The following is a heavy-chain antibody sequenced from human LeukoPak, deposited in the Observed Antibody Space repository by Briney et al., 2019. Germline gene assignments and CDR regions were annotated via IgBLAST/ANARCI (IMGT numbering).Heavy chain of an antibody. CDR2: ISGSGGTT. CDR1: GFTFSSYA. V-gene: IGHV3-23*01. Sequence: HGGSLRLSCAASGFTFSSYAMSWVRQAPGKGLEWVSAISGSGGTTYYADSVKGRFTISRDNSKNTLYLQMNSLRAEDTAVYYCAKDPHIVVVTAIIDYWGQGTLVTASS. J-gene: IGHJ4*02. CDR3: AKDPHIVVVTAIIDY. D-gene: IGHD2-21*02.